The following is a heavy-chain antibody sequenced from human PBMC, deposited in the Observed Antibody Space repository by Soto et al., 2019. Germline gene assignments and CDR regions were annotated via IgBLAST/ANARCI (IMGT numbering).Heavy chain of an antibody. Sequence: PGGSLRLSCAASGFTFSSYAMSWVRQAPGKGLEWVSAISGSGGSTYYADSVKGRFTISRDNSKNTLYLQMNSLRAEDTAVYYCAKTLAPPTNSSSGRGYYYYMDVWGKGTTVTVSS. V-gene: IGHV3-23*01. CDR1: GFTFSSYA. J-gene: IGHJ6*03. CDR2: ISGSGGST. CDR3: AKTLAPPTNSSSGRGYYYYMDV. D-gene: IGHD6-6*01.